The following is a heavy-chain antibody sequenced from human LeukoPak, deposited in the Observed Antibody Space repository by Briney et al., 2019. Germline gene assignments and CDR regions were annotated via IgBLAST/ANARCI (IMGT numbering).Heavy chain of an antibody. CDR1: GFTFSDYS. D-gene: IGHD3-10*01. J-gene: IGHJ5*02. Sequence: GGSLRLSCAGGFTFSDYSMNWIRQAPGKGLEWVSYISSSSTVYYTDSVKGRFTISRDNAKRSLYLQMNSLRAEDTAVYYCVGWGSDESWGQGTLVTVSS. CDR3: VGWGSDES. CDR2: ISSSSTV. V-gene: IGHV3-48*01.